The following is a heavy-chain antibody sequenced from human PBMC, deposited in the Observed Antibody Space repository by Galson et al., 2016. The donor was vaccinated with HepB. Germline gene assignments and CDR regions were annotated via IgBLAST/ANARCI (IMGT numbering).Heavy chain of an antibody. D-gene: IGHD2-2*01. CDR3: AKFGRHCSNTSPCYYGMDV. CDR1: EFTFSSYA. CDR2: ISGSAGSR. Sequence: SLRLSCAASEFTFSSYAMSWVRQAPGKGLEWVSTISGSAGSRYYADSVKGRFTISRDNSKNTLYLQMNSLRAEDTAVYFCAKFGRHCSNTSPCYYGMDVWGQGTTVTVSS. V-gene: IGHV3-23*01. J-gene: IGHJ6*02.